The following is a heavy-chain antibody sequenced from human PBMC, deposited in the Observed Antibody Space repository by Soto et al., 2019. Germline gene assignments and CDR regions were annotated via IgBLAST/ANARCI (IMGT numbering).Heavy chain of an antibody. CDR1: GFTLSSYS. CDR2: ISYDGNKK. CDR3: ARSTAVAGLDY. J-gene: IGHJ4*02. Sequence: QVQLVESGGGVVQPRKSLRLSCAASGFTLSSYSMHWVRQAPGKGLEWVGVISYDGNKKYYGDSVKGRFSISRDTSKNTVNLQMNSLRPEDTAVYYCARSTAVAGLDYWGQGTLVTVSS. D-gene: IGHD6-19*01. V-gene: IGHV3-30-3*01.